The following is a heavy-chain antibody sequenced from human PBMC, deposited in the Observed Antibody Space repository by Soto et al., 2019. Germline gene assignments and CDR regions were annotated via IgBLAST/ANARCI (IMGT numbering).Heavy chain of an antibody. CDR3: GGVVVAAMQYYFDY. D-gene: IGHD2-15*01. V-gene: IGHV4-4*02. Sequence: QVQLQESGPGLVKPSGTLSLTCAVSGGSISSSNWWSWVRQPPGKGLEWIGEIYHSGSTNYNPSLKSRVTISVDKSKNQFSLKLRSVTAADTDAYYCGGVVVAAMQYYFDYWGQGTLVTVSS. CDR2: IYHSGST. J-gene: IGHJ4*02. CDR1: GGSISSSNW.